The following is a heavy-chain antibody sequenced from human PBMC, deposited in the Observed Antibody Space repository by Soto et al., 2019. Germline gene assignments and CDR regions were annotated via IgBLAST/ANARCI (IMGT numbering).Heavy chain of an antibody. D-gene: IGHD6-19*01. CDR3: ARDQVAGTRYFDL. V-gene: IGHV3-21*01. CDR1: GFTFSSYS. Sequence: EVQLVESGGGLVKPGGSLRLSCAASGFTFSSYSMNWVRQAPGKGLEWVSSISSSSSYIYYADSVKGRFTISIDNAKNSLYLQMNSLRAEDTAVYYCARDQVAGTRYFDLWGRGTLVTVSS. J-gene: IGHJ2*01. CDR2: ISSSSSYI.